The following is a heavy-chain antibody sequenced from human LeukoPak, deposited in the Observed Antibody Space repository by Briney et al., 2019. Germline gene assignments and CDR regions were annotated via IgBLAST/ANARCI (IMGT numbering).Heavy chain of an antibody. D-gene: IGHD2-2*01. CDR3: ARGKAAAKGLGDYMDV. J-gene: IGHJ6*03. V-gene: IGHV3-30-3*01. Sequence: GRSLRLSCAASGFTFSSYAMHWVRQAPGKGLEWVAVISYDGSNKYYADAVKGRFTISRDNSKNTLYLQTNSLRAEDTAVYYCARGKAAAKGLGDYMDVWGKGTTVTVSS. CDR2: ISYDGSNK. CDR1: GFTFSSYA.